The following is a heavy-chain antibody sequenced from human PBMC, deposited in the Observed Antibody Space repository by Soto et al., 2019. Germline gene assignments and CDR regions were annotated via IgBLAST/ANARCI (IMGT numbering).Heavy chain of an antibody. J-gene: IGHJ4*02. CDR3: AGDDSGFSGSQYIDYFNY. CDR1: GGTFSTYT. Sequence: SVKVSCKASGGTFSTYTITWVRQAPGQGLEWMGWIIPSIGIINYAEKFQGRVTITTDTSAGTAYMQLTSLTSEDTAVYYCAGDDSGFSGSQYIDYFNYWGQGTLVTVSS. CDR2: IIPSIGII. D-gene: IGHD1-26*01. V-gene: IGHV1-69*10.